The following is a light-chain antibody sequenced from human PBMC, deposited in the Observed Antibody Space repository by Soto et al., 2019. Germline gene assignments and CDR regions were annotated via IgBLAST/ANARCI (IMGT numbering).Light chain of an antibody. CDR1: QSVSSY. V-gene: IGKV3-11*01. J-gene: IGKJ4*01. Sequence: EIVLTQSPATLSLSPGERATLSCRASQSVSSYLAWYQQKPGQAPRLLIYDASNRATGIPARFSGSGSGTDFTLTISSLEPEDFAVYYCQQRINWPLTFGGGTKAEIK. CDR2: DAS. CDR3: QQRINWPLT.